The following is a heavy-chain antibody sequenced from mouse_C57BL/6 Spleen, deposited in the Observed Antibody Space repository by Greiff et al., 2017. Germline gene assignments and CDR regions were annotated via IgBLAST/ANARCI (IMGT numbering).Heavy chain of an antibody. CDR2: IYPRSGNT. CDR3: ARVDYGNYENFDY. V-gene: IGHV1-81*01. CDR1: GYTFTSSG. D-gene: IGHD2-1*01. Sequence: VQLQQSGAELARPGASVKLSCKASGYTFTSSGISWVKQRTGQGLEWIGEIYPRSGNTYYNEKFKGTATLTANTSSSPAYIELRSLTSEDSAVYCGARVDYGNYENFDYWGQGTTLTVSA. J-gene: IGHJ2*01.